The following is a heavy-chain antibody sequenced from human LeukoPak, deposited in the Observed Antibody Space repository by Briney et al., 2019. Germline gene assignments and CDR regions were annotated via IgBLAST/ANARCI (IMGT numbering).Heavy chain of an antibody. D-gene: IGHD2-15*01. CDR2: ISSSGSTI. CDR1: GFTFSSYE. CDR3: ARDCGGGSCSGPYDAFDI. J-gene: IGHJ3*02. V-gene: IGHV3-48*03. Sequence: GGSLRLSCAASGFTFSSYEMNWVRQAPGKGLEWVSYISSSGSTIYYADSVKGRFTISRDNAKNSLYLQMNSLRAEDTAVYYCARDCGGGSCSGPYDAFDIWGQGTMVTVSS.